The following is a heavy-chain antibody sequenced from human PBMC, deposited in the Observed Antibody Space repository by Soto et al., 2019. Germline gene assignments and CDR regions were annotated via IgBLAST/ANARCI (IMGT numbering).Heavy chain of an antibody. CDR2: ISYDGSNK. CDR1: GFTFSSYG. Sequence: GGSLRLSCAASGFTFSSYGMHWVRQAPGKGLEWVAVISYDGSNKYYADSVKGRFTISRDNSKNTLYLQMNSLRAEDTAVYYCAKDRNGYGDFPGYYYYYGMDVWGQGTTVTVSS. D-gene: IGHD4-17*01. V-gene: IGHV3-30*18. J-gene: IGHJ6*02. CDR3: AKDRNGYGDFPGYYYYYGMDV.